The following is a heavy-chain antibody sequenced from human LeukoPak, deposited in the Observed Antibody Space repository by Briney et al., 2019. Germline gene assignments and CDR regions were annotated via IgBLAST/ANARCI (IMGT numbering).Heavy chain of an antibody. V-gene: IGHV3-53*01. CDR1: GFTVSSNY. CDR2: IYSGGST. Sequence: PGGSLRLSCAASGFTVSSNYMSWVRQAPGKGLEWVSVIYSGGSTYYADSVKGRFTISRDNSKNTLYLQMNSLRAEDTAVYYCARDRRETMITFGGVMTAEWFDPWGQGTLVTVSS. J-gene: IGHJ5*02. CDR3: ARDRRETMITFGGVMTAEWFDP. D-gene: IGHD3-16*01.